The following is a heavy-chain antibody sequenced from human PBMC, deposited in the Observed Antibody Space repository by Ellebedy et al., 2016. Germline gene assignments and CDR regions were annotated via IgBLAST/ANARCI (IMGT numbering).Heavy chain of an antibody. D-gene: IGHD2-21*01. J-gene: IGHJ4*02. V-gene: IGHV3-7*02. Sequence: GESLKISXVASGFSFSSYWMKWLRQGPEKGLEWVADIKEDGSEKYYVDSVKGRFTVSRDNAKHSLYLQMNSLRAEDTALYYCAVIARGAGDVIWGQGTLVTVSS. CDR2: IKEDGSEK. CDR3: AVIARGAGDVI. CDR1: GFSFSSYW.